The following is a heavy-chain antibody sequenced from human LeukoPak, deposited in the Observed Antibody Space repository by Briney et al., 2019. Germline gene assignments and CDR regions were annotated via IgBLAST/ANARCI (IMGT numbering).Heavy chain of an antibody. V-gene: IGHV3-30*18. CDR3: AKDRRVAWNDWGYYGMDV. CDR1: GFTFSSYG. CDR2: ISYDGSNK. D-gene: IGHD1-1*01. J-gene: IGHJ6*02. Sequence: GGSLRLSCAASGFTFSSYGMHWVRQAPGKGLEWVAVISYDGSNKYYADSVKGRFTISRDNSKNTLYLQMNSLRAEDTAVYYCAKDRRVAWNDWGYYGMDVWGQGTTVTVSS.